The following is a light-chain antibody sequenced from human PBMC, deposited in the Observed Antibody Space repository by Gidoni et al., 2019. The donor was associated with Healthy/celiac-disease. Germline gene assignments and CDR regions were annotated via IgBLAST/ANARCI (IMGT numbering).Light chain of an antibody. CDR1: QSISSY. Sequence: DIQMTQSPSSLSASVGDRVTITCRASQSISSYLNWYQQKPGKAPKLLIYAASSLQSGVPSRFSGSGSGTDFTLTISSLQPEDFATYYCQQSYSTPPHFXGXTKVEIK. CDR3: QQSYSTPPH. J-gene: IGKJ4*01. V-gene: IGKV1-39*01. CDR2: AAS.